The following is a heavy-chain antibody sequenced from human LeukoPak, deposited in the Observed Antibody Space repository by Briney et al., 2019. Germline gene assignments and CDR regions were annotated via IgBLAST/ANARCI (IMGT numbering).Heavy chain of an antibody. D-gene: IGHD3-10*01. V-gene: IGHV4-34*01. Sequence: SETLSLTCAVYGGSFSGYYWSWIRQPPGKGLEWIGEINHSGSTNYNPSLKSRVTISADTSKNQFSLKLSSVTAADTAVYYCARPRHYYGSGSYSVGGWFDPWGQGTLVTVSS. CDR1: GGSFSGYY. CDR2: INHSGST. J-gene: IGHJ5*02. CDR3: ARPRHYYGSGSYSVGGWFDP.